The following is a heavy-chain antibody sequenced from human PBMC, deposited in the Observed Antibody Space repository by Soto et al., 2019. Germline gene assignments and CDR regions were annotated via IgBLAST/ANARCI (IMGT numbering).Heavy chain of an antibody. CDR1: GDIFISYG. Sequence: QVQLEQSGAEVQTPGSSVKVSCKASGDIFISYGISWVRQAPGQGLEWMGGIIPIFGTTKYAQKFQARVTISADESTSTAYMELSSLTSEDTAVYYCAREGGTSTVVVPDFFQYWGQGTLVTVSS. V-gene: IGHV1-69*01. CDR2: IIPIFGTT. CDR3: AREGGTSTVVVPDFFQY. D-gene: IGHD2-15*01. J-gene: IGHJ4*02.